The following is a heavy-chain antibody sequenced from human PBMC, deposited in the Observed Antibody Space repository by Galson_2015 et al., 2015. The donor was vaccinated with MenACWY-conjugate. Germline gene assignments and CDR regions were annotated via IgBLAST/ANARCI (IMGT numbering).Heavy chain of an antibody. Sequence: SLRLSCAASGFTVSNNYMTWVRQAPGKGLEWVSIIYSGGSTNYADSVKGRFTISRDNSKNTLYLQMNSLRAEDTAVYYCATRTIAALDYYGMDVWGQGTTVTVSS. D-gene: IGHD6-6*01. CDR1: GFTVSNNY. V-gene: IGHV3-66*01. CDR2: IYSGGST. CDR3: ATRTIAALDYYGMDV. J-gene: IGHJ6*02.